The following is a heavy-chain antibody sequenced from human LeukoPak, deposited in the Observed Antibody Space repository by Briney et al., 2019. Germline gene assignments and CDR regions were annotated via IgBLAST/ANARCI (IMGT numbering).Heavy chain of an antibody. Sequence: HAGRSLRLSCAVSGFTFSSYGMHWVRQAPGKGLEWVAVIWYDGSNKYYADSVKGRFTISRDNSKNTLYLQMNSLRAEDTAVYYCAKISGEEGYYFDYWGQGTLVTVSS. CDR2: IWYDGSNK. J-gene: IGHJ4*02. D-gene: IGHD1-14*01. CDR1: GFTFSSYG. CDR3: AKISGEEGYYFDY. V-gene: IGHV3-33*06.